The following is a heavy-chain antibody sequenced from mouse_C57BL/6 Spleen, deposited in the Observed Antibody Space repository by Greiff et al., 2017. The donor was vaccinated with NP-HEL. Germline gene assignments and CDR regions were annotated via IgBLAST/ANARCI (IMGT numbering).Heavy chain of an antibody. J-gene: IGHJ3*01. CDR3: ARSDGYDGFAY. Sequence: QVQLQQPGAELVRPGSSVKLSCKASGYTFTSYWMHWVKQRPIQGLEWIGNIDPSDSETHYNQKFKDKATLTVDKSSSTAYMQLSSLTSEDSAVYYCARSDGYDGFAYWGQGTLVTVSA. CDR2: IDPSDSET. CDR1: GYTFTSYW. V-gene: IGHV1-52*01. D-gene: IGHD2-2*01.